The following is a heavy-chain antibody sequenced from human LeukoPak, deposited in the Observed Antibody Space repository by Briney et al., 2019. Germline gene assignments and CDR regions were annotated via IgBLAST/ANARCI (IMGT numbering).Heavy chain of an antibody. CDR2: IKSSKDGRTT. CDR1: GFTFNISG. CDR3: TTLNLASAAP. Sequence: GGSLRLPCEASGFTFNISGMIWVRQAPGKGVEWLGHIKSSKDGRTTDYAAPVKGRFSISRDDSRNTLFLQMNNLKSEDTAVYSCTTLNLASAAPRGQGTLVTVS. V-gene: IGHV3-15*01. J-gene: IGHJ1*01. D-gene: IGHD6-13*01.